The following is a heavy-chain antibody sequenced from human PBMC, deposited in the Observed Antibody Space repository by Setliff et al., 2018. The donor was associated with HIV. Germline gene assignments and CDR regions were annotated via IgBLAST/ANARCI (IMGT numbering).Heavy chain of an antibody. Sequence: AAVKVSCKASGYSFSNYAMHWVRQAPGQSLEWMGWINAGNGNTKYSQKFQGRVTSTRDTSASKAYMELSSLRYEDTAVYYCARDQALGMATKWGQGTQVTVSS. CDR2: INAGNGNT. CDR1: GYSFSNYA. CDR3: ARDQALGMATK. V-gene: IGHV1-3*01. D-gene: IGHD5-12*01. J-gene: IGHJ4*02.